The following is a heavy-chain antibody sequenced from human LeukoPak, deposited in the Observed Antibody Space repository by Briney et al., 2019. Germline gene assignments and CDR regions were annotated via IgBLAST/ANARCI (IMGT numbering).Heavy chain of an antibody. J-gene: IGHJ4*02. CDR2: INPNSGGT. V-gene: IGHV1-2*02. Sequence: GASVKVSCKASGYTFTGYYMHWVRQAPGQGLEWMGWINPNSGGTNYAQKFQGRVTMTRDTSISTAYMELSRLRSDDTAVYYCARSRVVVVPQKTRRQRTAFDYWGQGTLVTVSS. CDR3: ARSRVVVVPQKTRRQRTAFDY. D-gene: IGHD3-22*01. CDR1: GYTFTGYY.